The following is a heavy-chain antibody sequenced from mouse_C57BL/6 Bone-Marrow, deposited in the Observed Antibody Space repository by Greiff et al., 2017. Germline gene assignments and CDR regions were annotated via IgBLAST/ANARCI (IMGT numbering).Heavy chain of an antibody. CDR1: GYTFTSYG. Sequence: LVESGAELARPGASVKLSCKASGYTFTSYGISWVKQRTGQGLEWIGEIYPRSGNTYYNEKFKGKATLTADKSSSTAYMELRSLTSEDSAVYFCAREGEGYLFDYWGQGTTLTVSS. CDR2: IYPRSGNT. D-gene: IGHD3-1*01. V-gene: IGHV1-81*01. J-gene: IGHJ2*01. CDR3: AREGEGYLFDY.